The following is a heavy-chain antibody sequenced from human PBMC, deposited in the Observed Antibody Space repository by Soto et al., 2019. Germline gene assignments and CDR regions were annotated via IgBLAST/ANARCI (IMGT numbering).Heavy chain of an antibody. Sequence: SVKVSCKASGGGNLRDYRTTWVRRAPGQGLEWMGGIIPKLGSANYAQNFQGRVTMTADESTNTVYMELSSLRSDDTAVYYCATAPYGDSTEYYFDYWGQGTLVPVSS. CDR2: IIPKLGSA. D-gene: IGHD4-17*01. CDR3: ATAPYGDSTEYYFDY. J-gene: IGHJ4*02. CDR1: GGGNLRDYR. V-gene: IGHV1-69*13.